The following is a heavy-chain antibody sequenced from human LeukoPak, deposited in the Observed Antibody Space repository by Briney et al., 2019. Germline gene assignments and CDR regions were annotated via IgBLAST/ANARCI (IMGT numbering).Heavy chain of an antibody. V-gene: IGHV3-48*04. CDR1: GFAFSTYG. Sequence: GGSLRLSCAASGFAFSTYGMHWVRQAPGKGLEWVSYISSSGSTIYYADSVKGRFTISRDNAKTSLYLQMNSLRVEDTAVYYCARVGGEQLVNSDYWGQGTLVTVSS. CDR2: ISSSGSTI. J-gene: IGHJ4*02. CDR3: ARVGGEQLVNSDY. D-gene: IGHD6-6*01.